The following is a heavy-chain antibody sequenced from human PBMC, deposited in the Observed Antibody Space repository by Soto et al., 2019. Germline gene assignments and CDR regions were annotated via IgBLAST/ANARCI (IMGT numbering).Heavy chain of an antibody. CDR1: GFTFSMYA. Sequence: LRLSCATSGFTFSMYAMSWVRQAPGKGLEWVSAVSGSGGNTYYADSAKGRFTISRDNSKNTVYMQMSSLRAEDTAIYYCAKESNHFYYYGMDVWGPGTTVTVSS. CDR3: AKESNHFYYYGMDV. CDR2: VSGSGGNT. V-gene: IGHV3-23*01. J-gene: IGHJ6*02.